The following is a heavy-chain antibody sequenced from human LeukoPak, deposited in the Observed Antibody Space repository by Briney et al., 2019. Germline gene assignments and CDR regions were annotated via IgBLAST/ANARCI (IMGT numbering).Heavy chain of an antibody. D-gene: IGHD2-15*01. CDR2: MYYSGTT. V-gene: IGHV4-39*07. CDR3: ARSACSGGTCYSERGAFDI. J-gene: IGHJ3*02. CDR1: GASISSSSYY. Sequence: SETLSLTCTVSGASISSSSYYWGWIRQPPGKGLEWIGSMYYSGTTYKNPSLKSRVTISVDTSKNQFSLRLSSVTPADTAVYYCARSACSGGTCYSERGAFDIWGQGTMVTVSS.